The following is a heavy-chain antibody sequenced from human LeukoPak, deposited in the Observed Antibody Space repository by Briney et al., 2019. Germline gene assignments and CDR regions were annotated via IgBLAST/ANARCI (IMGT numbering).Heavy chain of an antibody. CDR3: ARYLAAPYDAFDI. J-gene: IGHJ3*02. CDR1: GYTFIGYY. V-gene: IGHV1-2*02. CDR2: INANSGGT. Sequence: ASVKVSCKASGYTFIGYYMHWVRQAPGQGLEWMGWINANSGGTNYAQKFQGRVAMTRDTSVSTAYMELSRLRFDDTAVYYCARYLAAPYDAFDIWGQGTMVIVSS. D-gene: IGHD6-6*01.